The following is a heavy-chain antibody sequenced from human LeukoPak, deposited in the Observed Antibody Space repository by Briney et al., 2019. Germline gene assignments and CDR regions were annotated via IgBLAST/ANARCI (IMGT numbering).Heavy chain of an antibody. J-gene: IGHJ6*04. Sequence: GASVKVSCKASGYTFTSYYMHWVRQAPGQGLEWMGIINPSGGSTSYAQKFQGRVTMTRDTSTSTVYMELSSLRSEDTAVYYCARDQGVRGPYYYGMDVWGKGTTVTVSS. D-gene: IGHD3-10*01. CDR2: INPSGGST. V-gene: IGHV1-46*01. CDR1: GYTFTSYY. CDR3: ARDQGVRGPYYYGMDV.